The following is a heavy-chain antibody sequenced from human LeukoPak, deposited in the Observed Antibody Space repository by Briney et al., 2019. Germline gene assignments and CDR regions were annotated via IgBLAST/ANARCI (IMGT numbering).Heavy chain of an antibody. CDR3: ARGPPWVRGVATYYFDY. CDR1: GFTFSSYA. J-gene: IGHJ4*02. V-gene: IGHV3-64*01. D-gene: IGHD3-10*01. Sequence: GGSLRLSCAASGFTFSSYAMHWVRHAPGKGLEYVSAISSNGGSTYYANSVKGRFTISRDSSKNTLYLQMGSLRAEDMAVYYCARGPPWVRGVATYYFDYWGQGTLVTVSS. CDR2: ISSNGGST.